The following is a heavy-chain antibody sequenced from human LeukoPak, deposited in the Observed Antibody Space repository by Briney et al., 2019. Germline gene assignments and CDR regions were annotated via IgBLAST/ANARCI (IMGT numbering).Heavy chain of an antibody. D-gene: IGHD6-13*01. CDR1: GYTFTGYY. CDR3: ARPWQQLVHQGFDP. V-gene: IGHV1-2*02. J-gene: IGHJ5*02. CDR2: ISPNSGGT. Sequence: GASVKVSCKASGYTFTGYYMHWVRQAPGQGLEWMGWISPNSGGTNYAQKFQGRVTMTRDTSISTAYMELSRLRSDDTAVYYCARPWQQLVHQGFDPWGQGTLVTVSS.